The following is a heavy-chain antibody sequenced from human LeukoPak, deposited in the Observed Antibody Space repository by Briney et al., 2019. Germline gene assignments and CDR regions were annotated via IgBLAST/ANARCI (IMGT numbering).Heavy chain of an antibody. CDR1: GFTFSSYA. J-gene: IGHJ4*02. CDR3: ARGHYYDSSGYDY. V-gene: IGHV3-30*04. D-gene: IGHD3-22*01. CDR2: ISYDGSNK. Sequence: GRSLRLSCAASGFTFSSYAIHWVRQAPGKGLEWLAVISYDGSNKYYADSVKGRFTISRDNSKSTMYLQMNSLRAEDTAVYYCARGHYYDSSGYDYWGQGTLVTVSS.